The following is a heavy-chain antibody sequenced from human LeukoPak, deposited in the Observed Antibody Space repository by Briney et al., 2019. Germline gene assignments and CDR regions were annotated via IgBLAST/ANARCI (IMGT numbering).Heavy chain of an antibody. CDR2: ISYDGSNK. CDR3: ARDSSLGE. CDR1: GFTFSSYA. J-gene: IGHJ4*02. V-gene: IGHV3-30-3*01. Sequence: GGSLRLSCAASGFTFSSYAMHCVRQAPGKGLEWVAVISYDGSNKYYADSVKGRFTISRDNSKNTLYLQMYSLRAEDTAVYYCARDSSLGEWGQGTLVTVSS. D-gene: IGHD3-10*01.